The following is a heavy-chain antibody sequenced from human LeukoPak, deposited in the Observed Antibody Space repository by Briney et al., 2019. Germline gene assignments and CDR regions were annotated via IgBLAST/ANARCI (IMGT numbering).Heavy chain of an antibody. CDR1: GYTFTGYY. Sequence: GASVKVSCKASGYTFTGYYIHWVRQAPGQGLEWMGWINPNSGGTNYAQKFQGRVTMTRDTSISTAYMELSRLRSDDTAVYYCARDRELERLYYYYYMDVWGKGTTVTVSS. J-gene: IGHJ6*03. CDR2: INPNSGGT. CDR3: ARDRELERLYYYYYMDV. V-gene: IGHV1-2*02. D-gene: IGHD1-1*01.